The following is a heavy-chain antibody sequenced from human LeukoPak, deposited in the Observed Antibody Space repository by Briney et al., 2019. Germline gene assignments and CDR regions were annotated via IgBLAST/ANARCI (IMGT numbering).Heavy chain of an antibody. CDR3: ASDKGYSNNYFDY. V-gene: IGHV4-39*01. J-gene: IGHJ4*01. Sequence: PSETLSLTCTVSGGSISTTGYYWAWIRQPPGKGLEWIASIYYSGSTYYNSSLKSRVTISVDTSRNQFSLKLSSVTAADTALYYCASDKGYSNNYFDYWGQGTLVTVSS. CDR2: IYYSGST. CDR1: GGSISTTGYY. D-gene: IGHD6-13*01.